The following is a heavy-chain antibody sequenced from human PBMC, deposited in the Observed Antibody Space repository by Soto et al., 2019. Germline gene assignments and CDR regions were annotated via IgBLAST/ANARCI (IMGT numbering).Heavy chain of an antibody. CDR3: ASHYDMWSGYLSPVDY. CDR2: IDTSGTKI. D-gene: IGHD3-3*01. J-gene: IGHJ4*02. V-gene: IGHV3-11*01. CDR1: GYTFSDYY. Sequence: QVQLVESGGDLVKPGGSLRLSCAASGYTFSDYYMSWIRQAPGKGLEWISYIDTSGTKIYYADSVKGRFTITRDNAKNSLYLEMNRLIDEDTAVYYCASHYDMWSGYLSPVDYWGQGTLVTVSS.